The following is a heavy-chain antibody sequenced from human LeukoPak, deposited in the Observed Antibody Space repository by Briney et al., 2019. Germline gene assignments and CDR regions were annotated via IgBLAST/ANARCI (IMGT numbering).Heavy chain of an antibody. CDR1: GGSISSGGYY. V-gene: IGHV4-31*03. CDR2: IYYSGST. CDR3: AKGSRGNYYYYMDV. Sequence: SQTLSLTCTVSGGSISSGGYYWSWIRQYPGMGLEWIGYIYYSGSTHYNPSLKSRVTMSVDTSENQFSLKLSSVTAEDTAVYYCAKGSRGNYYYYMDVWGKGTTVTVSS. J-gene: IGHJ6*03. D-gene: IGHD3-10*01.